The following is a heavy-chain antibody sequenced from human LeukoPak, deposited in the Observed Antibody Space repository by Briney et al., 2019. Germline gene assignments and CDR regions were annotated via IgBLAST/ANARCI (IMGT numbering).Heavy chain of an antibody. J-gene: IGHJ4*02. CDR2: INHSGST. CDR1: GGSFSTYH. CDR3: ASCRSTSRPY. D-gene: IGHD2-2*01. V-gene: IGHV4-34*01. Sequence: SETQSLTCAVYGGSFSTYHWSWTRQPPGKGLEWIGEINHSGSTNYNPSLKSRVTISVDTSKNQFSLKLSSVTAADTAVYYCASCRSTSRPYWGQGTLVTVSS.